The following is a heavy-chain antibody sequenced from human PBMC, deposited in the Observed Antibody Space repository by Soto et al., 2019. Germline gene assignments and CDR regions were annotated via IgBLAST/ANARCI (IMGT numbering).Heavy chain of an antibody. CDR3: AKDLRTTISDYGMDV. V-gene: IGHV3-30*18. CDR2: ISYDETNE. J-gene: IGHJ6*02. Sequence: PGGSLRLSCVASGFTFVSHGMHWVRQAPGKGLEWVAVISYDETNEHYVDSVKGRFTISRDNSKSILYLQMNRLRPEDTAVYKCAKDLRTTISDYGMDVWGQGTTVTVSS. CDR1: GFTFVSHG.